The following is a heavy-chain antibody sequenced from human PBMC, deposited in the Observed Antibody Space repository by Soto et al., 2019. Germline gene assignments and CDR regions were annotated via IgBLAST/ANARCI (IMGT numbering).Heavy chain of an antibody. CDR2: ISSSSSTI. CDR1: GFTFSSYS. Sequence: GGSLRLSCAASGFTFSSYSMNWVRQAPGKGLEWVSYISSSSSTIYYADSVKGRFTISRDNAKNSLYLQMNSLRDEDTAVYYCASSSSWFPGWHFDLWGRGTLVTVS. D-gene: IGHD6-13*01. J-gene: IGHJ2*01. CDR3: ASSSSWFPGWHFDL. V-gene: IGHV3-48*02.